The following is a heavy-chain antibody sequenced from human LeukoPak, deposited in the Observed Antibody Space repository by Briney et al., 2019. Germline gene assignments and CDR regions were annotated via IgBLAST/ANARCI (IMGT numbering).Heavy chain of an antibody. V-gene: IGHV3-23*01. Sequence: GGSLRLSCAASGFTFSSYAMSWVRQAPGRGLEWVSAISGSGGSTYYADSVKGRFTISRDNSKNTLYLQMNSLRAEDTAVYYCAGFLPAAIYAFDIWGQGTMVTVSS. CDR3: AGFLPAAIYAFDI. CDR2: ISGSGGST. J-gene: IGHJ3*02. CDR1: GFTFSSYA. D-gene: IGHD2-2*01.